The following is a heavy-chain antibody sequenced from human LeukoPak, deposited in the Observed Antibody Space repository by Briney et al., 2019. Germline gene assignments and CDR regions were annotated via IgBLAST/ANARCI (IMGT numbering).Heavy chain of an antibody. D-gene: IGHD5-24*01. J-gene: IGHJ4*02. Sequence: GGSLRLSCAASGFTVSSNYMSWVRQAPGKGLEWASVIYSGGSPYYAASVKGRFTISRDNSQNTLYLQMNSLRAEDTAVYYCARGLIEMATIYFDYWGQGTLVTVSS. CDR1: GFTVSSNY. CDR3: ARGLIEMATIYFDY. CDR2: IYSGGSP. V-gene: IGHV3-53*01.